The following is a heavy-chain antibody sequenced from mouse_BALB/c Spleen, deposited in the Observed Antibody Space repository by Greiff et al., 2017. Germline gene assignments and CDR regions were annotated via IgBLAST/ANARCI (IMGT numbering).Heavy chain of an antibody. Sequence: VQLQQSGAELVRPGSSVKISCKASGYAFSSYWMNWVKQRPGQGLEWIGQIYPGDGDTNYNGKFKGKATLTADKSSSTAYMQLSSLTSEDSAVYFCAREYGNYDYAMDYWGQGTSVTVSS. D-gene: IGHD2-10*02. CDR2: IYPGDGDT. J-gene: IGHJ4*01. V-gene: IGHV1-80*01. CDR1: GYAFSSYW. CDR3: AREYGNYDYAMDY.